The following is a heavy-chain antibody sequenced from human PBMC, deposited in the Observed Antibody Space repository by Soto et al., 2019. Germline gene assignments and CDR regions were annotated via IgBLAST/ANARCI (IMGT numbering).Heavy chain of an antibody. V-gene: IGHV3-74*01. CDR3: VRQQDYYGSGSYQNWFDP. J-gene: IGHJ5*02. CDR1: GFTFSGYW. CDR2: IKSDGSSI. Sequence: QTGGSLRLSCAASGFTFSGYWMHWVRQAPGKGLVWVSCIKSDGSSIRYADSVKGRFTISRDNAKNTLYLQMNSLRVEDTAVYYCVRQQDYYGSGSYQNWFDPWGQGALVTVSS. D-gene: IGHD3-10*01.